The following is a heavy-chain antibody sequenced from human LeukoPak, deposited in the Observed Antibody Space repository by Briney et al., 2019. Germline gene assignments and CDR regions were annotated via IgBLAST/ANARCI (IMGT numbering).Heavy chain of an antibody. V-gene: IGHV4-39*01. CDR3: ASLPNPRLGYCSGGSCYFDY. D-gene: IGHD2-15*01. CDR1: GGSISSSSYY. J-gene: IGHJ4*02. Sequence: PSETLSLTCTVSGGSISSSSYYWGWIRQPPGKGLEWIGSIYYSGSTYYNPSLKSRVTISVDTSKNQFSQKLSSVTAADTAVYYCASLPNPRLGYCSGGSCYFDYWGQGTLVTVSS. CDR2: IYYSGST.